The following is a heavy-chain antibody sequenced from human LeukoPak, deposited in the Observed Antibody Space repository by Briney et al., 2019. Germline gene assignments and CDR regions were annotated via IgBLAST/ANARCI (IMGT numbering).Heavy chain of an antibody. CDR3: ARVTYYYDSGEDNWFDP. J-gene: IGHJ5*02. V-gene: IGHV1-69*02. Sequence: ASVKLSCKASGGTFSSYTISWVRQAPAQGLEWMGGIITILGIANYAQKFQGRVTITADKSTSTAYMELSSLRSEDTAVYYCARVTYYYDSGEDNWFDPWGQGTLVTVSS. D-gene: IGHD3-22*01. CDR2: IITILGIA. CDR1: GGTFSSYT.